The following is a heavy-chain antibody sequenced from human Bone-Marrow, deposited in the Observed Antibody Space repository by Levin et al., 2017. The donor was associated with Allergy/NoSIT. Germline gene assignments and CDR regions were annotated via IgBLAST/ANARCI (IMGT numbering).Heavy chain of an antibody. V-gene: IGHV3-7*01. CDR2: ISIDGSVK. CDR1: GFNFNAYS. CDR3: ARDPNWGNWFDP. J-gene: IGHJ5*02. Sequence: GGSLRLSCLTSGFNFNAYSMSWVRQAPGKGLEWLADISIDGSVKQYVDAVKGRFTVSRDNAKNSLHLQMNSLRVDDTAVYYCARDPNWGNWFDPWGQGTLVTVSS. D-gene: IGHD7-27*01.